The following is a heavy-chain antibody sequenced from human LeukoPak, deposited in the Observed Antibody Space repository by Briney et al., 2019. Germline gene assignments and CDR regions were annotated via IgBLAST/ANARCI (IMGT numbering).Heavy chain of an antibody. CDR2: IYYSGST. D-gene: IGHD6-19*01. Sequence: SETLSLTCTVSGGSISSSSYYWGWIRQPPGKGLEWIGSIYYSGSTYYNPSLKSRVTISVDTSKNQFSLKLSSVTAADTAVYYCARDLGGAVAAGLIDYWGQGTLVTVSS. CDR3: ARDLGGAVAAGLIDY. J-gene: IGHJ4*02. CDR1: GGSISSSSYY. V-gene: IGHV4-39*07.